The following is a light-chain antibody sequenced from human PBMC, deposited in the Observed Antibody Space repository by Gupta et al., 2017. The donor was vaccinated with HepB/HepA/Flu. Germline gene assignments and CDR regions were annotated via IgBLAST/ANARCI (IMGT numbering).Light chain of an antibody. J-gene: IGLJ1*01. Sequence: QSALTQPASVSGSPGQSITISCTGTSSDIGSYNYVSWYQQHPGKVPKLMIYDVYNRPAGVSNRFSGSKSGNTASLTISGLQAEDEADYYCCADTSRRSYVFGTGTKVTVL. V-gene: IGLV2-14*03. CDR1: SSDIGSYNY. CDR3: CADTSRRSYV. CDR2: DVY.